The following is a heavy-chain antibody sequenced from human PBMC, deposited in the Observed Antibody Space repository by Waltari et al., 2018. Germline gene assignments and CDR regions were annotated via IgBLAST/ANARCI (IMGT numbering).Heavy chain of an antibody. CDR1: GGSISTANYY. J-gene: IGHJ4*02. D-gene: IGHD2-15*01. CDR2: IYYNWNT. V-gene: IGHV4-30-4*01. Sequence: QVRLQESGPGLVKSSQTLSLTCTVSGGSISTANYYLGWSRQSPGKGLEWIGDIYYNWNTNYNPSLKSRITISVDTSKNQVSLKLTSLTAADTAVYYCARDFGYGSADWGQGSLVTVSS. CDR3: ARDFGYGSAD.